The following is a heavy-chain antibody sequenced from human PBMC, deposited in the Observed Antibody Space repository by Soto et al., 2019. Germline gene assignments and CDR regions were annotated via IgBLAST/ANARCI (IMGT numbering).Heavy chain of an antibody. CDR3: ARVVTMVRTPPNCIDV. J-gene: IGHJ6*02. Sequence: ASVKVSCKASGGTFSSYAISWVRQAPGQGLEWMGGIIPIFGTANYAQKFQGRVTITADESTSTAYMELRSLRSDDTAVYYCARVVTMVRTPPNCIDVWGQGTTVTVSS. D-gene: IGHD2-8*01. CDR1: GGTFSSYA. V-gene: IGHV1-69*13. CDR2: IIPIFGTA.